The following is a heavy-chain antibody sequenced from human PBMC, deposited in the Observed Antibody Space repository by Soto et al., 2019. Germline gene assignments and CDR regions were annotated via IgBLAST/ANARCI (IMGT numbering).Heavy chain of an antibody. J-gene: IGHJ4*02. CDR1: GFTLSSYW. CDR3: TRGPPLYCSSNSCYDAPFDY. Sequence: PGGSLRLSCAASGFTLSSYWMHWVRQAPGKGLVWVSRINSDGSSTSYADSVKGRFTISRDNAKNTLYLQMNSLRAEDTAVYYYTRGPPLYCSSNSCYDAPFDYWGQGTLVSVS. V-gene: IGHV3-74*01. CDR2: INSDGSST. D-gene: IGHD2-2*01.